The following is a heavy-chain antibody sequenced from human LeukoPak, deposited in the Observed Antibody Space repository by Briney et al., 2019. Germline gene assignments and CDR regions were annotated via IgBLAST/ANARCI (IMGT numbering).Heavy chain of an antibody. CDR2: ISDNGSNK. Sequence: GGSLRLSCAASGFTFSRHGMHWVRQAPGKGLEWVAVISDNGSNKYYADSVKGRFTISRDNSKNTLYLEMNSLRAEDTAVYYCARGYQNWNYGVFGRNYFDYWGQGTLVTVSS. CDR3: ARGYQNWNYGVFGRNYFDY. D-gene: IGHD1-7*01. J-gene: IGHJ4*02. CDR1: GFTFSRHG. V-gene: IGHV3-30*03.